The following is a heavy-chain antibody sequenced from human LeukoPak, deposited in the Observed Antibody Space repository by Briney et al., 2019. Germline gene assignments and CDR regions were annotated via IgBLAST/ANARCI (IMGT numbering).Heavy chain of an antibody. CDR2: INWNGGST. J-gene: IGHJ4*02. D-gene: IGHD2-15*01. CDR1: GFTFADYG. V-gene: IGHV3-20*04. CDR3: ARSVAASRDY. Sequence: PAGSLRLSCAASGFTFADYGMSWVRQAPGKGLEWVSGINWNGGSTGYADSVKGRFTISRDNAKNSLYLQMNSLRAEDTALYYCARSVAASRDYWGQGTLVTVSS.